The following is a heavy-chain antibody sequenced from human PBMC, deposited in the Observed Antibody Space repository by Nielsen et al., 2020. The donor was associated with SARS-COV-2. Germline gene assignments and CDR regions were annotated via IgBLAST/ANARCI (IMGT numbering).Heavy chain of an antibody. CDR1: GYTFTSYD. CDR2: MSPNSGNI. D-gene: IGHD3-3*01. CDR3: ARDTNFGFWSGPRRYYYGLDV. J-gene: IGHJ6*02. V-gene: IGHV1-8*01. Sequence: ASVKVSCKASGYTFTSYDINWVRQAPGQGLEWMGWMSPNSGNIGYAQKFQGRLTVTRNTSISTVYMELSSLRSDDTAVYYCARDTNFGFWSGPRRYYYGLDVWGQGTTVTVSS.